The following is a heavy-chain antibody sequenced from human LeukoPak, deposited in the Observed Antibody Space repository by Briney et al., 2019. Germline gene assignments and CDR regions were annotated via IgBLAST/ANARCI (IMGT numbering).Heavy chain of an antibody. J-gene: IGHJ4*02. CDR3: TTDFTGAVAVFDY. CDR1: GFTFSSYA. V-gene: IGHV3-15*01. D-gene: IGHD6-19*01. CDR2: IKSKTDGGTT. Sequence: GGSLRLSCAASGFTFSSYAMSWVRQAPGKGLEWVGRIKSKTDGGTTDYAAPVKGRFTISRDDSKNTLYLQMNSLKTEDTAVYYCTTDFTGAVAVFDYWGQGTLVTVSS.